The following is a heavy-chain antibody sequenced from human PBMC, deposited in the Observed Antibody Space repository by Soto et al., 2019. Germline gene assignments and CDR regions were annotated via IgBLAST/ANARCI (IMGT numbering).Heavy chain of an antibody. V-gene: IGHV1-3*01. D-gene: IGHD6-19*01. J-gene: IGHJ4*02. Sequence: GASLKVSCKASGYTITAYAMHWVRQAPGQRLEWMGWINAGNGNTKYSQKFQGRVTITRDTSASTAYMELSSLRSGDTAVYYWARAVAVPADFDYWGQGTLVTVSS. CDR2: INAGNGNT. CDR1: GYTITAYA. CDR3: ARAVAVPADFDY.